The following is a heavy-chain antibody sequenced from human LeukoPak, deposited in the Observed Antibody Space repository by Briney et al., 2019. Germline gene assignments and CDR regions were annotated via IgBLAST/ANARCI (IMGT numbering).Heavy chain of an antibody. J-gene: IGHJ5*02. Sequence: ASVKVSCKASGYTFTGYYMHWVRQAPGQGLEWMGWINPNSGGTNYAQKFQGRVTMTRDTSISTAYMELSRLRSDDTAVYYCARDVFEITMVRGVIIRGFWFDPWGQGTLVTVSS. CDR3: ARDVFEITMVRGVIIRGFWFDP. V-gene: IGHV1-2*02. CDR1: GYTFTGYY. CDR2: INPNSGGT. D-gene: IGHD3-10*01.